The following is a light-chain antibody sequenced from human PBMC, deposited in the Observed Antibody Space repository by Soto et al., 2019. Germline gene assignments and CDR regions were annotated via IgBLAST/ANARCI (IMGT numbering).Light chain of an antibody. Sequence: IQRTRSPSTVSASAVDRDTIACRASRSISRYLAWYQQKPGKAPKLLIYAASTLHTGVPSRFSGRGSGTDFTTTINNRQRGDFADYFCQQTYSNLWTFGQGTKVDIK. CDR3: QQTYSNLWT. CDR1: RSISRY. CDR2: AAS. V-gene: IGKV1-39*01. J-gene: IGKJ1*01.